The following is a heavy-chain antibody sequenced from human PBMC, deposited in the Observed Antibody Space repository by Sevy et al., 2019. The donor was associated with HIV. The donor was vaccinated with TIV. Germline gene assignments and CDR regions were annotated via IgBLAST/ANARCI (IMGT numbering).Heavy chain of an antibody. CDR1: GDSVSSNSAA. J-gene: IGHJ6*02. CDR3: ARENPGIAAAGVPTDYYYYGMDV. V-gene: IGHV6-1*01. D-gene: IGHD6-13*01. Sequence: SQTLSLTCAISGDSVSSNSAAWNWIRQSPSRGLEWLGRTYYRSKWYNDYAVSVKSPITINPDTSKNQFSLQLNPVTPEDTAVYYCARENPGIAAAGVPTDYYYYGMDVWGQGTTVTVSS. CDR2: TYYRSKWYN.